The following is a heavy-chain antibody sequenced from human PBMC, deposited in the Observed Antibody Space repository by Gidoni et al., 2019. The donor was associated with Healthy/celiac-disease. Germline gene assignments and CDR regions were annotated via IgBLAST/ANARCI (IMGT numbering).Heavy chain of an antibody. D-gene: IGHD2-8*01. Sequence: QVQLQESGPGLVKPSQTLSLTCTVSGGSISSGSYYWSWIRQPAGKGLEWIGRIYTSGSTNYNPSLKSRVTISVDTSKNQFSLKLSSVTAADTAVYYCARVNGFGTASGYFDYWGQGTLVTVSS. CDR3: ARVNGFGTASGYFDY. J-gene: IGHJ4*02. V-gene: IGHV4-61*02. CDR2: IYTSGST. CDR1: GGSISSGSYY.